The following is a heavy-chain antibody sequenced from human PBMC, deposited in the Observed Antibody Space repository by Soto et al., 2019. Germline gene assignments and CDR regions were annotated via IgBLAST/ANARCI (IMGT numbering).Heavy chain of an antibody. CDR2: IYRDDDK. Sequence: QITLKESGPTLVKPTQTLTLTCAFSGFSLSTSGEGVGWIRQPPGKALEWLALIYRDDDKRYSPSLKSRLTITKDPSKNQVVLTMTNMDPVDTATYYCAHRRFCSCGSCYSGPHFDYWGQGTLVTVSS. D-gene: IGHD2-15*01. CDR3: AHRRFCSCGSCYSGPHFDY. J-gene: IGHJ4*02. CDR1: GFSLSTSGEG. V-gene: IGHV2-5*02.